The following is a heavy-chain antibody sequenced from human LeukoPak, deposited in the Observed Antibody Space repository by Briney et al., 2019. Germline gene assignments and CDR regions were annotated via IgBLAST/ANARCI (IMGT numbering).Heavy chain of an antibody. V-gene: IGHV3-30*04. CDR2: ISYDGSSK. J-gene: IGHJ3*02. D-gene: IGHD6-13*01. Sequence: GGSLRLSCAASGFTFSNYAMHWVRQAPGKGLEWVAVISYDGSSKYYADSVKGRFTISRDNSKNTLYLQMNSLRAEDTAVYYCAKDRSSSDAFDIWGQGTMVTVSS. CDR3: AKDRSSSDAFDI. CDR1: GFTFSNYA.